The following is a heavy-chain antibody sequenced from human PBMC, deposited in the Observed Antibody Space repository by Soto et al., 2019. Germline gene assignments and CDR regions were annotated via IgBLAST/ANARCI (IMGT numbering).Heavy chain of an antibody. CDR1: GVTFSRND. D-gene: IGHD3-22*01. V-gene: IGHV3-23*01. Sequence: HPGGSLRLSCVVTGVTFSRNDMSWVCQAQGTGLEWVSVSSDSGDSTYYADSVMDRFTISRDNSRNTLFLQMTSLRAEDTATYYCAKLMYFYASGGYYPPEENYGMDVWGQGTTVTVSS. CDR2: SSDSGDST. CDR3: AKLMYFYASGGYYPPEENYGMDV. J-gene: IGHJ6*02.